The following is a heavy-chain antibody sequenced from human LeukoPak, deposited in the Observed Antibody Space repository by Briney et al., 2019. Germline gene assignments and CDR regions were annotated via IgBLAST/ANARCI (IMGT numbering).Heavy chain of an antibody. CDR2: VYYSGTT. CDR3: VRQNSDYYYYYLDV. D-gene: IGHD1-7*01. Sequence: PSETLSLPCTVSGGSVSSSSSYWAWIRQPPGRGLEWIGSVYYSGTTYYNTSLESRVTISEDTSRNRFSLMLSSVTAADTAVYYCVRQNSDYYYYYLDVWGEGTTVIVSS. J-gene: IGHJ6*03. V-gene: IGHV4-39*01. CDR1: GGSVSSSSSY.